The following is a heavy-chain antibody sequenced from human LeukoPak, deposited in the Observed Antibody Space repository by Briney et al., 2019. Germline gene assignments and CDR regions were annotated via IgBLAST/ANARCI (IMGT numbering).Heavy chain of an antibody. CDR3: ANYYYDSSGYYGTH. CDR1: GYTFTSYY. CDR2: INPSGGST. D-gene: IGHD3-22*01. V-gene: IGHV1-46*01. Sequence: ASVKVSSKASGYTFTSYYMHWVRQAPGQGLEWMGIINPSGGSTTYAQKFQRRVTITRDTSTSTVYMDLSSLRSEDTAVYYCANYYYDSSGYYGTHWGQGTLVTVSS. J-gene: IGHJ4*02.